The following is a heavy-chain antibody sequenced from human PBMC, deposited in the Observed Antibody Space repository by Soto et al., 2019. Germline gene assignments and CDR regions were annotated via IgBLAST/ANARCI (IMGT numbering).Heavy chain of an antibody. D-gene: IGHD3-16*01. CDR3: AGYVHF. CDR2: IYHTGTT. J-gene: IGHJ4*02. CDR1: GASINRDNW. V-gene: IGHV4-4*02. Sequence: QVQLQESGPGLVNPSGTLSLTCAVSGASINRDNWWTWVRQPPGKGLEWIGDIYHTGTTNYDSSLKSRATISIDESKNHFSLNLNSVTAADTAVYYCAGYVHFWGQGTLVAVSS.